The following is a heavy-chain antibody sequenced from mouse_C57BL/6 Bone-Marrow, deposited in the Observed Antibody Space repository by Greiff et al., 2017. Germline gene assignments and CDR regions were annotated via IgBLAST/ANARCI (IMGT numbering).Heavy chain of an antibody. V-gene: IGHV14-3*01. Sequence: EVQLQESVAELVRPGASVKLSCTASGFNIKNTYMHWVKQSPEQGLEWIGRIDPANGNTKYAPKFQGKATITADTSSNTAYLQLSSLTSEDTAIYYCARWPPDGYGSSSYWYFDVWGTGTTVTFSS. D-gene: IGHD1-1*01. CDR2: IDPANGNT. J-gene: IGHJ1*03. CDR3: ARWPPDGYGSSSYWYFDV. CDR1: GFNIKNTY.